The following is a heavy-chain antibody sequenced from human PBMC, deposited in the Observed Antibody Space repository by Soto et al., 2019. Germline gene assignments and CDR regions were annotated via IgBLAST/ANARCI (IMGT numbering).Heavy chain of an antibody. CDR3: ARENSNFYYYYGMEV. D-gene: IGHD4-4*01. CDR1: GFTFSSYA. J-gene: IGHJ6*02. CDR2: ISYDGSNK. Sequence: GGPLSLSCAASGFTFSSYAMHWVRQAPGKGLEWVAVISYDGSNKYYADSVKGRFTISRDNSKNTLYLQMNSLRAEDTAVYYCARENSNFYYYYGMEVWGQGTTVTVSS. V-gene: IGHV3-30-3*01.